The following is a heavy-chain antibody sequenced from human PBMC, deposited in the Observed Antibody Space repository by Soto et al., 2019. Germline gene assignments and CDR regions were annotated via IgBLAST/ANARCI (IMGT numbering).Heavy chain of an antibody. D-gene: IGHD2-15*01. V-gene: IGHV5-51*01. CDR3: ARAGCSGGSCYRRGYYYYGMDV. CDR1: GYSFTSYW. Sequence: GESLKISCQGSGYSFTSYWIGWVRQMPGKGLEWMGIIYPGDSDTRYSPSFQGQVTISADKSISTAYLQLSSLKASDTAMYYCARAGCSGGSCYRRGYYYYGMDVWGQGTTVTVSS. J-gene: IGHJ6*02. CDR2: IYPGDSDT.